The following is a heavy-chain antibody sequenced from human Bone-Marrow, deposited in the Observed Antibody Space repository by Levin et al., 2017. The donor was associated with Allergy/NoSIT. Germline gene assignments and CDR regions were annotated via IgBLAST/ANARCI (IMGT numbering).Heavy chain of an antibody. CDR2: ISSSGSTI. CDR3: ARDYFWSGYYVDY. J-gene: IGHJ4*02. Sequence: GESLKISCAASGFTFSDYYMSWIPQAPGKGLEWVSYISSSGSTIYYADSVKGRFTISRDNAKNSLYLQMNSLRAEDTAVYYCARDYFWSGYYVDYWGQGTLVTVSS. D-gene: IGHD3-3*01. CDR1: GFTFSDYY. V-gene: IGHV3-11*01.